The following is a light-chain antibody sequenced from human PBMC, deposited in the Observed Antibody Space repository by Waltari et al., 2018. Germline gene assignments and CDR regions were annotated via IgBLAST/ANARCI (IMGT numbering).Light chain of an antibody. Sequence: QSLLTQPPSISGAPGQGVPISCSGGSSNIGRNRGNWYAQVPGTTPKLLMYRSDQRPSGVSDRFSGSKSGTSASLAITGLLSADEADYICATWDDSLNAWIFGGGTRLTVL. J-gene: IGLJ2*01. CDR1: SSNIGRNR. CDR3: ATWDDSLNAWI. CDR2: RSD. V-gene: IGLV1-44*01.